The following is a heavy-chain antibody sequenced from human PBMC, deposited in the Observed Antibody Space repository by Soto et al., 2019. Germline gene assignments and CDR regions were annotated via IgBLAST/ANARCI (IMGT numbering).Heavy chain of an antibody. CDR2: IIPILGIA. V-gene: IGHV1-69*10. Sequence: SVKVSCKASGGTFSSYAISWVRQAPGQGLEWMGGIIPILGIANYAQKFQGRVTITADKSTSTAYMELSSLRSEDTAVYYCARVSYDYYDSSGYYYGMDVWGQGTTVTVSS. D-gene: IGHD3-22*01. CDR3: ARVSYDYYDSSGYYYGMDV. CDR1: GGTFSSYA. J-gene: IGHJ6*02.